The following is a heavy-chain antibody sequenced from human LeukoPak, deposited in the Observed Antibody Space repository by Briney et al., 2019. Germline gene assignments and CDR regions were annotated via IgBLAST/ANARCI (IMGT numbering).Heavy chain of an antibody. CDR3: AREVDQGSKYYFDY. Sequence: PGGSLRLSCAASGFTFSSYWMHWVRQAPGKGLVWVSRINTDGSSTVYADSVKGRFTISRDNAKNTLYLQMNSLRAEDTAVYYCAREVDQGSKYYFDYWGQGTLVTVSS. D-gene: IGHD3-10*01. V-gene: IGHV3-74*01. CDR2: INTDGSST. J-gene: IGHJ4*02. CDR1: GFTFSSYW.